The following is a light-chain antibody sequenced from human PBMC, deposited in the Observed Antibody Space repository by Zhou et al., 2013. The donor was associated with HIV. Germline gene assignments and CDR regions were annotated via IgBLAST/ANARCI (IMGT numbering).Light chain of an antibody. V-gene: IGKV1-39*01. J-gene: IGKJ4*01. CDR3: QQFESYPLT. Sequence: DIQMTQSPSTLSASVGDRVTITCRASQSISSYLNWYQQKPGKAPKLLIYAASRLESGVPSRFSGSGSGTDFTLTISSLQPEDFATYYCQQFESYPLTFGGGTNVDFK. CDR1: QSISSY. CDR2: AAS.